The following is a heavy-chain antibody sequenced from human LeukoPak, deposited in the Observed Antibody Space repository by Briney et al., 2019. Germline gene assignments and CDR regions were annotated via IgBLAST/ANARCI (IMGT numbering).Heavy chain of an antibody. D-gene: IGHD3-22*01. J-gene: IGHJ4*02. V-gene: IGHV1-46*01. Sequence: ASVKVSCKASGYTFTSYYMHWVRQAPGQGLEWMGIINPSGGSTSYAQKFQGRVTMTRDTSTSTVYMELSSLRSEDTAVYYCARGGEVSVVVISHYDYWGQGTLVTVSS. CDR1: GYTFTSYY. CDR2: INPSGGST. CDR3: ARGGEVSVVVISHYDY.